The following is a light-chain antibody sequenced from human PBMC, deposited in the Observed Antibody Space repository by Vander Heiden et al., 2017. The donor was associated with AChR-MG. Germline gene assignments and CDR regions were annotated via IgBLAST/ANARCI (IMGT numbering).Light chain of an antibody. CDR3: QQYNNWPGT. J-gene: IGKJ2*01. CDR1: HTGSSD. Sequence: IVMTQSPATRSVSPGERATLSCWASHTGSSDLAWYQQKPGQAPRLLIYSASIRAYGVPARFSGSGSGTEFTLTISSLLSEDFAVYFCQQYNNWPGTFGQGTKLKI. CDR2: SAS. V-gene: IGKV3-15*01.